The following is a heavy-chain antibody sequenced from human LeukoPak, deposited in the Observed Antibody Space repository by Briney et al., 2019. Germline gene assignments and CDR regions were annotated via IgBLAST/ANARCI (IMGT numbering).Heavy chain of an antibody. D-gene: IGHD6-19*01. Sequence: PGGSLRLSCAASGFTFSNYWMNWARQAPGKGLEWVSAIIGSGDRTYYADSVKGRFTISRDNSKNTVYLQMNSLRAEDTAVYYCAKRGPAGAGKSPDYFDYWGQGTLVTVSS. CDR1: GFTFSNYW. CDR3: AKRGPAGAGKSPDYFDY. J-gene: IGHJ4*02. V-gene: IGHV3-23*01. CDR2: IIGSGDRT.